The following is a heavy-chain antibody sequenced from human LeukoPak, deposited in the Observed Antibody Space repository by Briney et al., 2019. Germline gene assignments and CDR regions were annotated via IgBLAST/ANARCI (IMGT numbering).Heavy chain of an antibody. CDR2: ISSSGSTI. D-gene: IGHD3-22*01. J-gene: IGHJ5*02. V-gene: IGHV3-48*03. CDR3: ASYYDSSGYYRGWFDP. Sequence: GGSLRLSCAASGFTFSSYEMNWVRQAPGKGLEWVSYISSSGSTIYYADSVKGRFTISRDNAKNSLCLQMNSLRAEDTAVYYCASYYDSSGYYRGWFDPWGQGTLVTVSS. CDR1: GFTFSSYE.